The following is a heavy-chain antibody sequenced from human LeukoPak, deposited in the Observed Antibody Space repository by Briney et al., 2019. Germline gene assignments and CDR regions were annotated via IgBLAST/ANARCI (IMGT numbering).Heavy chain of an antibody. D-gene: IGHD5-24*01. CDR3: AKARGDGYNDAFDM. V-gene: IGHV3-30*02. CDR2: IRYDTNNK. J-gene: IGHJ3*02. Sequence: GGSLRLSCAASGFTFSKNGMHWVRQAPGKGLEWMALIRYDTNNKYYADSVKDRFTISGDNSKLYLQMNSLRDEDTAVYYCAKARGDGYNDAFDMWGQGTMVTVSS. CDR1: GFTFSKNG.